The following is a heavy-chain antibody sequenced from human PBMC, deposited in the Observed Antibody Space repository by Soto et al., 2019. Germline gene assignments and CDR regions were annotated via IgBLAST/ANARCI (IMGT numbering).Heavy chain of an antibody. Sequence: ASVKVSCKSSGYTFSSYGVSWVRQAPGQGLEWLGWISTYTGNTKHAQKFQDRVTLTTEASTSTAYMELRSLRSDDTAVYYCVRDRCTTDRRYKHHFDVWGQGKTVTVSS. J-gene: IGHJ6*02. V-gene: IGHV1-18*04. CDR3: VRDRCTTDRRYKHHFDV. CDR2: ISTYTGNT. D-gene: IGHD2-8*01. CDR1: GYTFSSYG.